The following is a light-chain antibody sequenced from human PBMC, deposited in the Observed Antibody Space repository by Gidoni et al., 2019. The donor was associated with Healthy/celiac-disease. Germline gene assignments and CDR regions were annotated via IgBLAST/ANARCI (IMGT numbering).Light chain of an antibody. J-gene: IGKJ5*01. Sequence: EIVLTQSPGTLSLSPGERATRSCRASQRVSSSYLAWYQQKPGKAHRLLIYGASSRATGIPDRFRGSGSGTDFTLTISRLEPEDVAVYYCQQYGSSPPITFGQGTRLEIK. CDR3: QQYGSSPPIT. CDR2: GAS. CDR1: QRVSSSY. V-gene: IGKV3-20*01.